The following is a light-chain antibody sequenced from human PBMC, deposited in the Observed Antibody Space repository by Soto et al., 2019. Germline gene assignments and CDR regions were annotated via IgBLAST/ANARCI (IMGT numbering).Light chain of an antibody. J-gene: IGLJ1*01. Sequence: QSVLTQPPSVSGTPGQRVTVSCSGGRSNIGSNTVHCYQQLPGAAPKLLIYRDNQRPSGVPDRFAASKSGTSASLAISGLQSEDEGDYYCAAWDDSHNALCVFGTANKLTV. CDR2: RDN. CDR1: RSNIGSNT. V-gene: IGLV1-44*01. CDR3: AAWDDSHNALCV.